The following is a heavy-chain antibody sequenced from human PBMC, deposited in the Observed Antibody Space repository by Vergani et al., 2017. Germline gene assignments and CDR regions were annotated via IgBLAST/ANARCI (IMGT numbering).Heavy chain of an antibody. CDR3: ARDMEVARGQWLVVGSGY. CDR1: GYTFTSYG. J-gene: IGHJ4*02. V-gene: IGHV1-18*01. D-gene: IGHD6-19*01. Sequence: QVQLVQSGAEVKKPGASVKVSCKASGYTFTSYGISWVRQAPGQGLEWMGWISAYNGDTNYAQKLQGRVTMTTDTSTSTAYMELRSLRSDDTAVYDCARDMEVARGQWLVVGSGYWGQGTLVTVSS. CDR2: ISAYNGDT.